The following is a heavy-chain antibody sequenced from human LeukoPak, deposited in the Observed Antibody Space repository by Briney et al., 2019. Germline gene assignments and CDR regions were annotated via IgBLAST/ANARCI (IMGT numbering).Heavy chain of an antibody. D-gene: IGHD3-10*01. Sequence: SETLSLTCAVYGGSFSGYYWGWIRQHPGKGLEWIGYIYYSGSTYYNPSLKSRVTISVDTSKNQFSLKLSSVTAADTAVYYCARSMVRGGRSWFDPWGQGTLVTVSS. CDR1: GGSFSGYY. CDR2: IYYSGST. CDR3: ARSMVRGGRSWFDP. V-gene: IGHV4-31*11. J-gene: IGHJ5*02.